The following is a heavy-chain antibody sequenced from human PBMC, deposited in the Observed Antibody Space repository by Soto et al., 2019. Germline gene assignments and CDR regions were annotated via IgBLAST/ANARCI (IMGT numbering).Heavy chain of an antibody. CDR1: GGSFSGYY. CDR2: INHSEST. CDR3: ARGTALIFGNFDY. V-gene: IGHV4-34*01. J-gene: IGHJ4*02. Sequence: QVQLQQWGAGLLKPSETLSLTCAVYGGSFSGYYWSWIRQPPGKGLEWIGEINHSESTKYNPSLKSRVTISVDMSKNQFSLKLSSVTAADTAVYYCARGTALIFGNFDYWGQGTLVTVSS. D-gene: IGHD3-3*01.